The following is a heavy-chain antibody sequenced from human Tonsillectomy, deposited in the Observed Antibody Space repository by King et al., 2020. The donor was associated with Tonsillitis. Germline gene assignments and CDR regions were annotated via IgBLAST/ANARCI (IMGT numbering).Heavy chain of an antibody. CDR3: ANIWSVYGEYRYFDY. Sequence: DVQLVESGGGLVQPGGSLRLSCAASGFTFSTYSMNWVRQAPGKGLEWVSCISSSSSRSTIYYADSVKGRFSISRDNAKNSLYLQMNSLRDEDTALYYCANIWSVYGEYRYFDYWGQGTLVTVSS. D-gene: IGHD4-17*01. CDR2: ISSSSSRSTI. CDR1: GFTFSTYS. V-gene: IGHV3-48*02. J-gene: IGHJ4*02.